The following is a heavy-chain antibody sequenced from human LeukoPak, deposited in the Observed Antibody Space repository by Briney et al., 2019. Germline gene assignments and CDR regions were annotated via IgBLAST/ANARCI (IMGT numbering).Heavy chain of an antibody. CDR1: GYTLTELS. CDR2: FDPEDGGT. Sequence: ASVKVSCKVSGYTLTELSMHWVRQAPGKGLEWMGGFDPEDGGTIYAQKFQGRVTMTEDTSTDTAYMELNSLRPDDTAVYYCATDPGEIVPAAKGPRGDYCYGMDVWGQGTTVTVSS. J-gene: IGHJ6*02. V-gene: IGHV1-24*01. CDR3: ATDPGEIVPAAKGPRGDYCYGMDV. D-gene: IGHD2-2*01.